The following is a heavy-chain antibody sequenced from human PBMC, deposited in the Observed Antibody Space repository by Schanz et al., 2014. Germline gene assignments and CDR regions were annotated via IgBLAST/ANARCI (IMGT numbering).Heavy chain of an antibody. D-gene: IGHD5-12*01. Sequence: LQLVESGGGLVQPGGSLRLSCAASGAASGFTFSNYAMHWVRQSPGKGLEWVAVISYDEATKHYADSVKGRFTISRDNSKNTLYLEMTSLRVEDTAVYYCAREGEWGYDPPRHWGQGTLVTVSS. CDR2: ISYDEATK. J-gene: IGHJ4*02. CDR1: GFTFSNYA. V-gene: IGHV3-30*04. CDR3: AREGEWGYDPPRH.